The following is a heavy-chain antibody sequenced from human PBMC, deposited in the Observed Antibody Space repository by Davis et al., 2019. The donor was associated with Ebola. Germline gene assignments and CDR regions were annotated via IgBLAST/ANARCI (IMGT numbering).Heavy chain of an antibody. CDR3: ARGTYSSSPGWVKRNWFDP. V-gene: IGHV1-46*01. CDR2: INPSGGST. CDR1: GYTFTGYY. D-gene: IGHD6-13*01. J-gene: IGHJ5*02. Sequence: ASVKVSCKASGYTFTGYYMHWVRQAPGQGLEWMRIINPSGGSTSYAQKFQGRVTMTRDTSTSTVYMELSSLRSEDTAVYYCARGTYSSSPGWVKRNWFDPWGQGTLVTVSS.